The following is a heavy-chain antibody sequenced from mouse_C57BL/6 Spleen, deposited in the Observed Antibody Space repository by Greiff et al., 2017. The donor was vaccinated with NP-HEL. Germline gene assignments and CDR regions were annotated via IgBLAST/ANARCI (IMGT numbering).Heavy chain of an antibody. V-gene: IGHV5-17*01. CDR2: ISSGSSTI. D-gene: IGHD2-4*01. CDR3: ARVGVYYDYDGYYFDY. Sequence: DVHLVESGGGLVKPGGSLKLSRAASGFTFSDYGMHWVRQAPEKGLEWVAYISSGSSTIYYADTVKGRFTISRDNAKNTLFLQMTSLRSEDTAMYYCARVGVYYDYDGYYFDYWGQGTTLTVSS. CDR1: GFTFSDYG. J-gene: IGHJ2*01.